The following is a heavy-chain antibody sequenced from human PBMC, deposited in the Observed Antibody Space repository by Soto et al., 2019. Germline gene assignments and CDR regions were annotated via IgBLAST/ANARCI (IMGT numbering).Heavy chain of an antibody. V-gene: IGHV3-7*03. CDR2: TRPDGGET. Sequence: EVQLVESGGTLVQPGGSLRLSCAASGFTFSSYWMAWVRQIPGKGLEWLTNTRPDGGETYYLDSVKGRFTISRDNAKFSIFLQIHSERGDDTAVYYCPRDEYYTSIDNWGQGILVIV. CDR3: PRDEYYTSIDN. J-gene: IGHJ4*02. D-gene: IGHD3-10*01. CDR1: GFTFSSYW.